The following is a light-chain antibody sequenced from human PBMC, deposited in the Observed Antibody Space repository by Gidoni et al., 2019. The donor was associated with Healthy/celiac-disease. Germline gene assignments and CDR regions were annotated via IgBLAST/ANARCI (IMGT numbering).Light chain of an antibody. V-gene: IGLV2-14*01. CDR1: SSDVGGYNY. J-gene: IGLJ3*02. CDR2: DVS. CDR3: SSYTSSSTQV. Sequence: SALTQPASVSGSPGQSITISCTGTSSDVGGYNYVAWYQQHPGKAPKLMSYDVSNRPSGGSNRFSGSKSGNTASLTISGLQAEDEADYYCSSYTSSSTQVFGGGTKLTVL.